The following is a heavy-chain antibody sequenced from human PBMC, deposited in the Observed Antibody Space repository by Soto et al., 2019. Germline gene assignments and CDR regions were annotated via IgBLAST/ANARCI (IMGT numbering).Heavy chain of an antibody. CDR1: GGSISSYY. CDR2: IYYSGST. Sequence: NPSETLSLTCTVSGGSISSYYWSWIRQPPGKGLEWIGYIYYSGSTNYNPSLKSRVTISVDTSKNQFSLKLSSVTAADTAVYYCARDQGEWDSGWGGMDVWGQGATVTVSS. V-gene: IGHV4-59*01. D-gene: IGHD6-19*01. J-gene: IGHJ6*02. CDR3: ARDQGEWDSGWGGMDV.